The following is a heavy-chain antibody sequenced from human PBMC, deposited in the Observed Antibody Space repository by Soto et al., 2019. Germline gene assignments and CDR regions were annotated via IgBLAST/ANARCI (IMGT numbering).Heavy chain of an antibody. CDR2: IVPLLAMV. CDR1: GGDLSNSG. V-gene: IGHV1-69*04. CDR3: TKDDGAGIKS. J-gene: IGHJ4*02. D-gene: IGHD1-26*01. Sequence: QVNLVQSGTEMKKPGSSVMVSCKVSGGDLSNSGISWVRQAPGQGLEWMGGIVPLLAMVDNSQKCQGRVPISADKSTNTAYMDLGSLRYEDTAVNYCTKDDGAGIKSWGQGTLVIVSS.